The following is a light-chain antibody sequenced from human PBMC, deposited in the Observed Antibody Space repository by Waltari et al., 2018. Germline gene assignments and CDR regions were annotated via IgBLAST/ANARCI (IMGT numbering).Light chain of an antibody. CDR3: QVWDSTSAHQV. CDR1: NVGSKS. Sequence: SYVLTQSPSVSVAPGQTASITCGENNVGSKSVNWYQQRPGQAPGLVVFDDDDRPSGTPERFSGFNFGNTATLTISRVEAGDEADYYCQVWDSTSAHQVFGGGTKLTVL. J-gene: IGLJ2*01. CDR2: DDD. V-gene: IGLV3-21*02.